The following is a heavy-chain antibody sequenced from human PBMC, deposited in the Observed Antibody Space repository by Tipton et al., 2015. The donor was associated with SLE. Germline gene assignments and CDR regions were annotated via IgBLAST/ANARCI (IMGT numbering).Heavy chain of an antibody. V-gene: IGHV4-38-2*02. Sequence: TLSLTCTVSGYSISSGYYWGWIRQPPGKGLEWIEEINHSGSTNYNPSLKSRVTISVDTSKNQFSLKLSSVTAADTAVYYCARDISGWSAGAFDIWGQGTMVTVSS. CDR3: ARDISGWSAGAFDI. J-gene: IGHJ3*02. D-gene: IGHD6-19*01. CDR1: GYSISSGYY. CDR2: INHSGST.